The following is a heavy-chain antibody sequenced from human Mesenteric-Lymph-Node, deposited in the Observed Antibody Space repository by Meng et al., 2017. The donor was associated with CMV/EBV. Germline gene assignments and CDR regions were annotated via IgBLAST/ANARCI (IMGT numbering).Heavy chain of an antibody. CDR1: GFTFDDYG. CDR3: ARGPYYDILTGPATPHYFDY. V-gene: IGHV3-20*04. J-gene: IGHJ4*02. CDR2: INWNGGST. Sequence: GESLKISCAASGFTFDDYGMSWVRQAPGKGLEWVSGINWNGGSTGYADSVKGRFTISRDNAKNSLYLQMNSLRAEDTALYYCARGPYYDILTGPATPHYFDYWGQGTLVTVSS. D-gene: IGHD3-9*01.